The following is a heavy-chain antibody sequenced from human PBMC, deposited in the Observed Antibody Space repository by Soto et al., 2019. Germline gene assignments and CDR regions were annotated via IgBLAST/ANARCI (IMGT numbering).Heavy chain of an antibody. CDR3: ARGGALTPPPTYSSPY. CDR2: INPSSGST. V-gene: IGHV1-46*01. CDR1: GYTFTTYY. J-gene: IGHJ1*01. D-gene: IGHD2-21*01. Sequence: ASVKVSCKASGYTFTTYYMNWVRQAPGQGLEWMGIINPSSGSTSYAPKFQGRVTMTRDTSTSTVYMELSSLRSEDTAVYYCARGGALTPPPTYSSPYWGQSSLVTVSS.